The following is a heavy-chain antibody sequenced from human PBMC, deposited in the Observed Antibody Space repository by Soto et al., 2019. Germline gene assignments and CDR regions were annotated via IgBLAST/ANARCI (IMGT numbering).Heavy chain of an antibody. V-gene: IGHV3-30*05. Sequence: QVQLVESGGGVVQPGRSLRLSCAASTFTLSTYGMHWVRQAPGKGLEWVAVISYDGNNKYYADSVKGRFTISRDNSRNTLSLQMNSLTTEGTAVYYCARGAEYQVLSRDYFYGMDVWGQGIMVTVSS. J-gene: IGHJ6*02. D-gene: IGHD2-2*01. CDR1: TFTLSTYG. CDR2: ISYDGNNK. CDR3: ARGAEYQVLSRDYFYGMDV.